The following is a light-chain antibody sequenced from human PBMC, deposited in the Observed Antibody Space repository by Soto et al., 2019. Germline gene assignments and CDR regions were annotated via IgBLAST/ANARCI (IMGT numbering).Light chain of an antibody. CDR2: DVN. CDR1: SSDVGAYNY. V-gene: IGLV2-14*01. CDR3: SSYTSSSSLV. J-gene: IGLJ2*01. Sequence: QSVLTQPASVSGSPGQSITISCIGTSSDVGAYNYVSWYQQHPGKAPKLLIYDVNYRPSGVSTRFSASKSGNTASLTISGLQVEDEGDYYCSSYTSSSSLVFGGGTKVTVL.